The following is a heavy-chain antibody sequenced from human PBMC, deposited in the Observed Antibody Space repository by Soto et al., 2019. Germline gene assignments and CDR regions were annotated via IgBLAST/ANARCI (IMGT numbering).Heavy chain of an antibody. CDR1: GFTYSDSG. Sequence: PGGSLSLSCAAAGFTYSDSGIPWVCMAPPKGLQWLATISHHGIRTHYADSVMGRFTISRDNFKKVVYLHLSGLRVEDTAIYYCAKDWVGGSNNYQLDYWGQGTAVTVSS. CDR3: AKDWVGGSNNYQLDY. D-gene: IGHD1-26*01. CDR2: ISHHGIRT. J-gene: IGHJ4*02. V-gene: IGHV3-30*18.